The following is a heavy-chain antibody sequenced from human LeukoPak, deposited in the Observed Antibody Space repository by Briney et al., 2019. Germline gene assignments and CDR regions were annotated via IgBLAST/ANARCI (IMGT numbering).Heavy chain of an antibody. CDR3: ARGVSPGNYYYYMDV. V-gene: IGHV1-69*05. J-gene: IGHJ6*03. D-gene: IGHD4-23*01. CDR2: IIPIFGTA. Sequence: ASVKVSCKASGGTFSSYAISRVRQAPGQGLEWMGGIIPIFGTANYAQKFQGRVTITTDESTSTAYMELSSLRSEDTAVYYCARGVSPGNYYYYMDVWGKGTTVTVSS. CDR1: GGTFSSYA.